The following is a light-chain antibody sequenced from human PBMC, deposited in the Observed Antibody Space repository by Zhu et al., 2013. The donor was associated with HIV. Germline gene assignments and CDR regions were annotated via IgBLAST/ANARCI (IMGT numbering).Light chain of an antibody. V-gene: IGKV3-20*01. CDR1: QSVSTAS. Sequence: EIVLTQSPGTLSLSPGERATLSCRASQSVSTASLVWYQQRPGQAPRLLIHAATNRATNIPDRFSGSGSGTDFTLTISRLEPEDSAVYYCQQYGSPSLTFGGGTK. CDR3: QQYGSPSLT. J-gene: IGKJ4*01. CDR2: AAT.